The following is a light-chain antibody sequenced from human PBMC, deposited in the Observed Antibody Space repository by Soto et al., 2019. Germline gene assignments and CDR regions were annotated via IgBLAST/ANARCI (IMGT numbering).Light chain of an antibody. CDR3: SSYTGSTTV. CDR1: SSDVGDYRY. CDR2: DVS. Sequence: QSALTQPASGSGSPGQSITISCTGSSSDVGDYRYVSWYRQHPGKAPKLMIYDVSNRPSGVSNRFSGSKSGNTASLTISGLQAEDEADYYCSSYTGSTTVFGGGTQLTVL. J-gene: IGLJ2*01. V-gene: IGLV2-14*03.